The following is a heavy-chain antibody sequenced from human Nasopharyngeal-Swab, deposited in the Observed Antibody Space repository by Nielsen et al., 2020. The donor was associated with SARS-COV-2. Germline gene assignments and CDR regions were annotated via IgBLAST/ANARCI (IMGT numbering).Heavy chain of an antibody. Sequence: GGSLRLSCAVSGFTFSNYWMSWVRQAPGKGLEWVANIKQDGSETYYVDSVKGRFTTSRDSAKNSLYLQMNSLRPDDTAVYYCARDWSTIFGVIIRGGMDVWGQGTTVTVSS. CDR1: GFTFSNYW. CDR3: ARDWSTIFGVIIRGGMDV. D-gene: IGHD3-3*01. J-gene: IGHJ6*02. CDR2: IKQDGSET. V-gene: IGHV3-7*01.